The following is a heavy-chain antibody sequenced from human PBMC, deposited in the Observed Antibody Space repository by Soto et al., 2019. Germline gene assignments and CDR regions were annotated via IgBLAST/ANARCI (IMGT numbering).Heavy chain of an antibody. D-gene: IGHD4-4*01. J-gene: IGHJ6*02. Sequence: EVQLVESGGGLVQPGRPLRLSCAASGFSFDDYAMHWVRQAPGKGVEWVSSISWSSGSIGYADSVQGRFTISRDNAKNSLYLQMNSLRAEDTALYYCAREGIATVRTERYYGMDVWGQGTTVTVSS. CDR2: ISWSSGSI. V-gene: IGHV3-9*01. CDR3: AREGIATVRTERYYGMDV. CDR1: GFSFDDYA.